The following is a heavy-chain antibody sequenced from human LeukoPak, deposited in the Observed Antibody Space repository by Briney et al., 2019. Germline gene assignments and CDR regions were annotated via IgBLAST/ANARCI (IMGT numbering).Heavy chain of an antibody. V-gene: IGHV3-66*01. J-gene: IGHJ4*02. CDR1: GFTFSDYY. CDR3: ARAPGGGQQLDYYFDY. CDR2: IYSGGST. Sequence: GGSLRLSCAATGFTFSDYYINWIRQAPGKGLEWVSVIYSGGSTYYADSVKGRFTISRDNSKNTLYLQMNSLRAEDTAVYYCARAPGGGQQLDYYFDYWGQGTLVTVSS. D-gene: IGHD6-13*01.